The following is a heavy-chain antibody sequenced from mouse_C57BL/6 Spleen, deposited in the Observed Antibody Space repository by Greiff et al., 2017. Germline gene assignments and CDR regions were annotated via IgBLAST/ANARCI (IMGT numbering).Heavy chain of an antibody. J-gene: IGHJ2*01. CDR1: GYAFSSYW. CDR3: AREDYSKDFDY. D-gene: IGHD2-5*01. V-gene: IGHV1-80*01. CDR2: IYPGEGDT. Sequence: QVQLQQSGAELVKPGASVKISCKASGYAFSSYWMNWVKQRPGKGLEWIGQIYPGEGDTNYNGKFKGKATLAADKSSSTAYMQLSSLTSEDSAVYFCAREDYSKDFDYWGQGTTLTVSS.